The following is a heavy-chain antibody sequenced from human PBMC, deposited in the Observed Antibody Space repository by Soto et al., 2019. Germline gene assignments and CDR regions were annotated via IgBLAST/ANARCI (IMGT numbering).Heavy chain of an antibody. Sequence: SETLSLTCSVSGGASDTYYWSWIRQPAGKGLEWIGRIYPTGTSNYNPSLKSRVTMSLDTSENQFSLKLSSVTAADTPLYFCARDTRGSGWFDYWGQGTLVTVSS. CDR2: IYPTGTS. CDR3: ARDTRGSGWFDY. V-gene: IGHV4-4*07. CDR1: GGASDTYY. D-gene: IGHD6-19*01. J-gene: IGHJ4*02.